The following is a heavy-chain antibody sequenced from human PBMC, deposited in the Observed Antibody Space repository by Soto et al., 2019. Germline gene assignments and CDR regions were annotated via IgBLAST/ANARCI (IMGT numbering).Heavy chain of an antibody. J-gene: IGHJ5*02. CDR2: IYYSGST. CDR1: GGSISSSSYY. CDR3: AGGGKTGTGAEDWFDP. D-gene: IGHD1-1*01. V-gene: IGHV4-39*01. Sequence: SATRSLTCTVSGGSISSSSYYWGWIRQPPGKGLEWIGSIYYSGSTYYNPSLKSRVTISVDTSKNQFSLKLSSVTAADTAVYYCAGGGKTGTGAEDWFDPWGQGTLVTVSS.